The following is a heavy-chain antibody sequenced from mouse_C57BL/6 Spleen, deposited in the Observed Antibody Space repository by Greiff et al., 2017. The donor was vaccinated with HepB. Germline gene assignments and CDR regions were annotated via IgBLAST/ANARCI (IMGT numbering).Heavy chain of an antibody. V-gene: IGHV5-9*01. J-gene: IGHJ1*03. CDR2: ISGGGGNT. CDR1: GFTFSSYT. Sequence: DVQLVESGGGLVKPGGSLKLSCAASGFTFSSYTMSWVRQTPEKRLEWVATISGGGGNTYYPDSVKGRFTISRDNAKNTLYLQMSSLRSEDTALYYCARQDLLLYWYFDVWGTGTTVTVSS. CDR3: ARQDLLLYWYFDV. D-gene: IGHD2-10*01.